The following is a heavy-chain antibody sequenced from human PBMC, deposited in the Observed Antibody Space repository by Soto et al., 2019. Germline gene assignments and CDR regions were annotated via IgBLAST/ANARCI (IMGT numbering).Heavy chain of an antibody. Sequence: EASVKVSCKASGYTFTGYYMHWVRQAPGQGLEWMGWINPNSGGTNYAQKFQGWVTMTRDTSISTAYMELSRLRSDDTAVYYCARGHYSNPLYYYYYGMDVWGQGTTVTVSS. V-gene: IGHV1-2*04. CDR3: ARGHYSNPLYYYYYGMDV. CDR1: GYTFTGYY. J-gene: IGHJ6*02. CDR2: INPNSGGT. D-gene: IGHD4-4*01.